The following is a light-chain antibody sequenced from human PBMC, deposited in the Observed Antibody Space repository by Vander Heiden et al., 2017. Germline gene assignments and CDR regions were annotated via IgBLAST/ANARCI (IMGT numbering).Light chain of an antibody. J-gene: IGLJ3*02. CDR2: EVS. Sequence: QSALTQPASASGSPGQPITISCTGTSSDVGGYNFVSWSQQHPGKAPKLIIYEVSNRPSGVSNRFSGSKSGNTASLTISGLQAEDEADYYCSSYTTSSTVVFGGGTKLTVL. CDR3: SSYTTSSTVV. V-gene: IGLV2-14*01. CDR1: SSDVGGYNF.